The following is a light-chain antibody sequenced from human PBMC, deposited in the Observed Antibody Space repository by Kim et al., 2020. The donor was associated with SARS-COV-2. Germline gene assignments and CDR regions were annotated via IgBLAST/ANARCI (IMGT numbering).Light chain of an antibody. CDR3: NSRDSSGNHYV. CDR2: GKN. V-gene: IGLV3-19*01. J-gene: IGLJ1*01. CDR1: SLRSYY. Sequence: LGQTVRITCQGDSLRSYYAIWYQQKPGQAPVLVIYGKNNRPSGIPDRFSGSSSGNTASLTITGAQAEDEADYYCNSRDSSGNHYVFGTGTKVTVL.